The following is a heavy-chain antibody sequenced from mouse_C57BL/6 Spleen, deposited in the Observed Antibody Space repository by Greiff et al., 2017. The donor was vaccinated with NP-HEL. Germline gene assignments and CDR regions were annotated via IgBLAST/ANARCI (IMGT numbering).Heavy chain of an antibody. CDR3: ANSNSYYYAMDY. D-gene: IGHD2-5*01. CDR2: IYPRSGNT. V-gene: IGHV1-81*01. J-gene: IGHJ4*01. CDR1: GYTFTSYG. Sequence: VQLQESGAELARPGASVKLSCKASGYTFTSYGISWVKQRTGQGLEWIGEIYPRSGNTYYNEKFKGKATLTADKSSSTAYMELRSLTSEDSAVYFCANSNSYYYAMDYWGQGTSVTVSS.